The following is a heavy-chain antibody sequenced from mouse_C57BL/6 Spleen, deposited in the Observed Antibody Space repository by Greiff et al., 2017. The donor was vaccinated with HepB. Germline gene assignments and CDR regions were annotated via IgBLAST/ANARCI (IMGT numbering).Heavy chain of an antibody. Sequence: EVQLQQSGPELVKPGASVKISCKASGYSFTGYYMNWVKQSPEKSLEWIGEINPSTGGTTYNQKFKAKATLTVDKSSSTAYMQLKSLTSEDSAVYYWASPYLLYAMDYWGQGTSVTVSS. CDR3: ASPYLLYAMDY. CDR1: GYSFTGYY. CDR2: INPSTGGT. J-gene: IGHJ4*01. D-gene: IGHD5-5*01. V-gene: IGHV1-42*01.